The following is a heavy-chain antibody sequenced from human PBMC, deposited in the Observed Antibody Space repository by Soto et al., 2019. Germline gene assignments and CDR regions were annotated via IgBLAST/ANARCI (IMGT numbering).Heavy chain of an antibody. J-gene: IGHJ5*02. D-gene: IGHD6-13*01. CDR3: ARGGSSSWYRWFDP. V-gene: IGHV3-30-3*01. CDR2: ISYDGSNK. CDR1: GFTFSSYA. Sequence: LRLSCAASGFTFSSYAMHWVRQAPGKGLEWVAVISYDGSNKYYADSVKGRFTISRDNSKNTLYLQMNSLRAEDTAVYYCARGGSSSWYRWFDPWGQGTLVTVSS.